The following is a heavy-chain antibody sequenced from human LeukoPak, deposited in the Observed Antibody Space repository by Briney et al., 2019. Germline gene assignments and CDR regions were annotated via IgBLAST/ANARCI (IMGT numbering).Heavy chain of an antibody. CDR1: GGCISSSSYY. CDR3: ARDGSSWYEPPI. Sequence: PSETLSLTCTVSGGCISSSSYYWGWIRQTAGKGLEWIGMIHHSGSTYYNPTLKSRVTISGDTSKNQFSLKLISVTAADTAVYYCARDGSSWYEPPIWGQGTLVTVSS. J-gene: IGHJ4*02. D-gene: IGHD6-13*01. CDR2: IHHSGST. V-gene: IGHV4-39*07.